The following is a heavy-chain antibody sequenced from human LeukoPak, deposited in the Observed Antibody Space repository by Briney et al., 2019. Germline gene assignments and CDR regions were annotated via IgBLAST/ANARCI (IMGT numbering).Heavy chain of an antibody. Sequence: GGSLRLSCAASGFTFSNAWMNWVRQAPGKGLEWVGRIKSKTDGGTTDYAAPVKGRFTISRDDSKTTLCLQMNSLKTEDTAVYYCTTGVTMVRGPLLWGQGTLVTVSS. CDR3: TTGVTMVRGPLL. CDR2: IKSKTDGGTT. V-gene: IGHV3-15*01. D-gene: IGHD3-10*01. J-gene: IGHJ4*02. CDR1: GFTFSNAW.